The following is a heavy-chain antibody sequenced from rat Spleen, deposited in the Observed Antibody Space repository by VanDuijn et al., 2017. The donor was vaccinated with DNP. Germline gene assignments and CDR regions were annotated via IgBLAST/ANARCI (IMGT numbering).Heavy chain of an antibody. J-gene: IGHJ2*01. CDR3: ARHGRRVFDY. CDR1: GFTFSDYY. Sequence: EVQLVESGGGLVQPGRSLKLSCAASGFTFSDYYMAWVRQAPTKGLEWVAYISYDGGSTYYRDSVRGRFTISRDIPKSTLYLQMDSLRSEDTATYYCARHGRRVFDYWGQGVMVTVSS. V-gene: IGHV5-7*01. CDR2: ISYDGGST. D-gene: IGHD1-11*01.